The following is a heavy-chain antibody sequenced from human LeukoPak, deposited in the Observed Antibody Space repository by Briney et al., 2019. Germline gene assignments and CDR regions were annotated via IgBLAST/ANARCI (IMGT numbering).Heavy chain of an antibody. J-gene: IGHJ4*02. Sequence: ASGKVSCKVSGYTLTVLSMHWARQAPGQGLEWMGGFDPEDGETIYAQKFQGRVTMTEDTSTDTAYMELSSLRSEDTAVYYCATGPYGSGYKTSFDYWGQGTLVTVSS. CDR3: ATGPYGSGYKTSFDY. CDR1: GYTLTVLS. D-gene: IGHD3-10*01. CDR2: FDPEDGET. V-gene: IGHV1-24*01.